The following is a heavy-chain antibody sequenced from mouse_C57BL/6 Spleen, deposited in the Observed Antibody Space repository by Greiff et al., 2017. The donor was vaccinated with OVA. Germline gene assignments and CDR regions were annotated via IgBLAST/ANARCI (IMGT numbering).Heavy chain of an antibody. Sequence: QVQLQQPGAELVKPGASVKLSCKASGYTFTSYWMHWVKQRPGQGLEWIGMIHPNSGSTNSNEKFKSKATLTVDKSSSTAYMQLSSLTSEDSAVYYCARDYSNYWYFDVWGTGTTVTVSS. CDR3: ARDYSNYWYFDV. CDR1: GYTFTSYW. D-gene: IGHD2-5*01. V-gene: IGHV1-64*01. CDR2: IHPNSGST. J-gene: IGHJ1*03.